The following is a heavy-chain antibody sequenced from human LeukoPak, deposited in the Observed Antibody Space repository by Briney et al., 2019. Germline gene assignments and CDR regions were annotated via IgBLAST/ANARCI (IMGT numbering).Heavy chain of an antibody. Sequence: GGSLRLSCAPSGFTFSSYDMHWVRQAPGKWLEWVAVISYDGSNKYYADSVKGRFTISRDNSKNTLYLQMNSLRAEDTAVYYCAKIWGAAAGGLFDYWGQGTLVTVSS. D-gene: IGHD6-13*01. CDR2: ISYDGSNK. CDR3: AKIWGAAAGGLFDY. CDR1: GFTFSSYD. J-gene: IGHJ4*02. V-gene: IGHV3-30-3*02.